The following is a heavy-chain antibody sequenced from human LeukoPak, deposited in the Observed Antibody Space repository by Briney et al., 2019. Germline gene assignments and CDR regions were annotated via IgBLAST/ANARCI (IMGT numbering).Heavy chain of an antibody. J-gene: IGHJ4*02. V-gene: IGHV4-34*01. D-gene: IGHD1-26*01. CDR1: GGSFSGYY. Sequence: PSETLSVTCAVYGGSFSGYYWSWIRQPPGKGLEWIGEINHSGSTNYNPSLKSRVTISVDTSKNQFSLKLSSVTAADTAVYYCARGLGSYYVDYWGQGTLVTVSS. CDR3: ARGLGSYYVDY. CDR2: INHSGST.